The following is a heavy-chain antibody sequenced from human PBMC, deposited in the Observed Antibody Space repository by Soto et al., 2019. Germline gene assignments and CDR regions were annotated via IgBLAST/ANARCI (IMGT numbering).Heavy chain of an antibody. CDR2: NNDGNGNT. CDR3: SRSIVVVTALDY. V-gene: IGHV1-3*05. D-gene: IGHD2-21*02. CDR1: GYTFTSYA. Sequence: QVQLVQSGAEEKKPGGSVKVSCKASGYTFTSYAMHWVRQAPGQRLEWMGWNNDGNGNTKYSQKFQGRVTITRDTSASTAYMELSSLRSEDTAVYYCSRSIVVVTALDYWGQGTLVTVSS. J-gene: IGHJ4*02.